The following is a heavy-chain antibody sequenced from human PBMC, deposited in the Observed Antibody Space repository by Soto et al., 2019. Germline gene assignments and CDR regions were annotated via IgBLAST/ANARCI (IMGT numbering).Heavy chain of an antibody. CDR2: VGTANANT. CDR3: ARELNTDPTAYYSFAY. CDR1: GYTFTAYG. J-gene: IGHJ4*02. D-gene: IGHD3-9*01. V-gene: IGHV1-18*01. Sequence: ASVKVSCKTSGYTFTAYGLAWLRQAPGQRPEWLGWVGTANANTNYAEKFQGRVTMTSDRSTTTTYMELRSLTSDDTAVYYCARELNTDPTAYYSFAYWGQGALVTVSS.